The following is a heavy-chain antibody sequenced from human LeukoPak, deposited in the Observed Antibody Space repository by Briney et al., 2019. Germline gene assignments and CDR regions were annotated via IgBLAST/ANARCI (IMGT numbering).Heavy chain of an antibody. V-gene: IGHV1-46*01. D-gene: IGHD6-13*01. CDR2: INPSGGST. J-gene: IGHJ4*02. CDR3: ARDLPSIAAAGYFDY. CDR1: GYTFTSYY. Sequence: GASVKVSCKASGYTFTSYYMHWVRQAPGQGLEWMGIINPSGGSTSYAQKFQGRVTMTRDMSTSTVYMELSSLRSEDTAVYYCARDLPSIAAAGYFDYWGQETLVTVSS.